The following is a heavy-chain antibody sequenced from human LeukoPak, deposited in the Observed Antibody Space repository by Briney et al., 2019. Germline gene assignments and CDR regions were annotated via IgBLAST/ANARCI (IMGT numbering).Heavy chain of an antibody. D-gene: IGHD3-22*01. CDR1: GFTFSSYG. V-gene: IGHV3-30*02. J-gene: IGHJ3*02. Sequence: GGSLRLSCGASGFTFSSYGMHWVRQAPGKGLEWVAFIRYDGSNKYYADSVKGRFTISRDNAKNSLYLQMNSLRAEDTALYYCAKDRSYDLDAFDIWGQGTMVTVSS. CDR2: IRYDGSNK. CDR3: AKDRSYDLDAFDI.